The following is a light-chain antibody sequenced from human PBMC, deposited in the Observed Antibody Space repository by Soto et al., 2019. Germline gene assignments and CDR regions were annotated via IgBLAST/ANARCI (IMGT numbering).Light chain of an antibody. Sequence: PVPLSLSPGARATLSCRASQRVSSSYLAWYQHKPGQAPRLLIYGASYSANGIPDRFTASGSRPDFTLTITRLEPDDFAVYYCQQYGSSPLTFGGGTKVDI. J-gene: IGKJ4*02. CDR1: QRVSSSY. CDR3: QQYGSSPLT. V-gene: IGKV3-20*01. CDR2: GAS.